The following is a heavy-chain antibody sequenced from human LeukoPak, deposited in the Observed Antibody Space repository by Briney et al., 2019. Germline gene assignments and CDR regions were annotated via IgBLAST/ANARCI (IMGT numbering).Heavy chain of an antibody. D-gene: IGHD5-12*01. Sequence: GGSLRLSCAASGFTSSNYAMLWVRQAPGKGLEWVAIISYDGSNKYYADSVKGRFTISRDNSKNTLYLQMNSLRSEDTAVYYCARGVGYRLDYWGQGSLVTVSS. CDR3: ARGVGYRLDY. CDR2: ISYDGSNK. J-gene: IGHJ4*02. CDR1: GFTSSNYA. V-gene: IGHV3-30-3*01.